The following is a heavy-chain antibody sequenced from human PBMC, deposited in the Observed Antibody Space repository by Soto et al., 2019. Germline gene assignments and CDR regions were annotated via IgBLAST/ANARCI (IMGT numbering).Heavy chain of an antibody. CDR1: GGTFSSYA. J-gene: IGHJ6*02. CDR3: ARGQFGELSNYYYGMDV. V-gene: IGHV1-69*13. Sequence: ASVKVSCKASGGTFSSYAISWVRQAPGQGLEWMGGIIPIFGTANYAQKFQGRVTITADESASTAYMELSSLRSEDTAVYYCARGQFGELSNYYYGMDVWGQGTTVTVSS. CDR2: IIPIFGTA. D-gene: IGHD3-10*01.